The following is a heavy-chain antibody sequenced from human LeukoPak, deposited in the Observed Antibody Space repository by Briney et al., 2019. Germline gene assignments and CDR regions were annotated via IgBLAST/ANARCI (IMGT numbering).Heavy chain of an antibody. V-gene: IGHV4-39*01. J-gene: IGHJ5*02. Sequence: PSETLSLTCTESGGSIISSNYYWGWIRQPPGKGLEWIGSIYYSGSTYHNPSLKSRVTISVDTSKTQFSLKLRSVTAADTAVYYCARQKFYSTGWYPNWFDPWGQGTLVTVSS. CDR2: IYYSGST. CDR1: GGSIISSNYY. D-gene: IGHD6-19*01. CDR3: ARQKFYSTGWYPNWFDP.